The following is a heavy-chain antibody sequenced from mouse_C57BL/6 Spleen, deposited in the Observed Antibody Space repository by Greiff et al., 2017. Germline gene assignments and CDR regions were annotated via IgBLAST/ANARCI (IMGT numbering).Heavy chain of an antibody. V-gene: IGHV5-4*01. D-gene: IGHD1-1*01. J-gene: IGHJ4*01. CDR2: ISDGGSYT. Sequence: DVKLVESGGGLVKPGGSLKLSCAASGFTFSSYAMSWVRQTPEKRLEWVATISDGGSYTYYPDNVKGRFTISRDNAKNNLYLQMSHLKSEDTAMYYCARDVYYGSSYGYSMDYWGQGTSVTVSS. CDR3: ARDVYYGSSYGYSMDY. CDR1: GFTFSSYA.